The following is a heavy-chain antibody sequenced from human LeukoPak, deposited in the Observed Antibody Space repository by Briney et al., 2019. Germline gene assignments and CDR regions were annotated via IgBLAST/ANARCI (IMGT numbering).Heavy chain of an antibody. Sequence: QPGGSLRLSCAASGFTVSSNYMSWVRQAPGKGLEWVSVIYSGGSTYYADSVKGRFTISRDNSKNTLYLQMNSLRAEDTAVYYCARNTLPYGDYGVIYYYGMDVWGQGTTVTVSS. J-gene: IGHJ6*02. D-gene: IGHD4-17*01. V-gene: IGHV3-53*01. CDR1: GFTVSSNY. CDR2: IYSGGST. CDR3: ARNTLPYGDYGVIYYYGMDV.